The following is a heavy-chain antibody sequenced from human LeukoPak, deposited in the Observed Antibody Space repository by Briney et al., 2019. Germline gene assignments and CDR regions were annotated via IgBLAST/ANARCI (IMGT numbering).Heavy chain of an antibody. CDR1: GYTFTSYG. Sequence: GASVKVSCKASGYTFTSYGISWVRRAPGQGLEWMGWISAYNGNTNYAQKLQGRVTMTTDTSTSTAYMELRSLRSDDTAVYYCARRRYYDFRESYYYYMDVWGKGTTVTVSS. D-gene: IGHD3-3*01. V-gene: IGHV1-18*01. J-gene: IGHJ6*03. CDR2: ISAYNGNT. CDR3: ARRRYYDFRESYYYYMDV.